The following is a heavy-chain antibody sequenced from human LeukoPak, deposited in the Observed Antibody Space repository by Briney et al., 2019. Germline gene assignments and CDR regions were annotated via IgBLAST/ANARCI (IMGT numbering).Heavy chain of an antibody. CDR3: ARGYPRSGCSSTSCYKALPAFDI. CDR1: GGSISSGDYY. J-gene: IGHJ3*02. CDR2: IYYSGST. D-gene: IGHD2-2*02. V-gene: IGHV4-30-4*08. Sequence: SETLSLTCTVSGGSISSGDYYWSWIRQPPGKGLEWIGYIYYSGSTYYNPSLKSRVTISVDTSKNQFSLKLSSVTAADTAVYYCARGYPRSGCSSTSCYKALPAFDIWGQGTMVTVSS.